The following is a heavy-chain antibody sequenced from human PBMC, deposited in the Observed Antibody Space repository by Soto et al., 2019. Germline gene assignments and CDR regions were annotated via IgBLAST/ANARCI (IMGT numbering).Heavy chain of an antibody. J-gene: IGHJ3*02. D-gene: IGHD6-19*01. Sequence: GGSLRLSCAASGFSLSVYWMHWVRQAPGKGLAWVSRIDTYGSATKYADSVEGRFSISKDNAENTLYLQMNNLGADDTAVYYCVRVLKSIGWDNDVFDIWGQGTMVTVSS. CDR2: IDTYGSAT. CDR1: GFSLSVYW. V-gene: IGHV3-74*01. CDR3: VRVLKSIGWDNDVFDI.